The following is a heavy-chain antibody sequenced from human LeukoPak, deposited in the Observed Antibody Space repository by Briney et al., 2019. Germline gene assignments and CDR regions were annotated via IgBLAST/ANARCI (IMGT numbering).Heavy chain of an antibody. Sequence: GGSLTLSCAASGFALSSYEMNWVRQAPGKGLEWVSYISSNADTIYYADSVEGRFTISRDNAKKSLYLQMHSLRVEDTAVYYCSSAYGGLLDHWGQGTLVTVSS. CDR3: SSAYGGLLDH. V-gene: IGHV3-48*03. D-gene: IGHD3-16*01. J-gene: IGHJ4*02. CDR2: ISSNADTI. CDR1: GFALSSYE.